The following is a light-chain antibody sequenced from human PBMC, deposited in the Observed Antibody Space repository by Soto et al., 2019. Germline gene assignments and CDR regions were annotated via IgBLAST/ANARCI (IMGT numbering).Light chain of an antibody. CDR2: EVS. CDR3: ETWDDSLNGVL. V-gene: IGLV2-14*01. Sequence: QSALTQPASVSGSPGQSITISCTGTSSDVGAYNYVSWYQQHPGKAPKLMIYEVSYRPSGVSDRFSGSKSGTSASLAISGLQSEDEADYYCETWDDSLNGVLFGGGTKLTVL. J-gene: IGLJ2*01. CDR1: SSDVGAYNY.